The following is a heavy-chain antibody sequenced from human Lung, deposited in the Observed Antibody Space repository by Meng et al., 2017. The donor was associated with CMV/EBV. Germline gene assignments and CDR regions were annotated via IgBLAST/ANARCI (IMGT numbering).Heavy chain of an antibody. CDR2: IYHSGST. Sequence: QVQLQASGPGLVKPSGHLALTSAVSGCSISSSNWWSWVRQPPGKGLEWIGEIYHSGSTNYNPSLKSRVTISVDKSKNQFSLKLSSVTAADTAVYYCARVVTALWGYYFDYWGQGTLVTASS. D-gene: IGHD2-21*02. V-gene: IGHV4-4*02. CDR3: ARVVTALWGYYFDY. J-gene: IGHJ4*02. CDR1: GCSISSSNW.